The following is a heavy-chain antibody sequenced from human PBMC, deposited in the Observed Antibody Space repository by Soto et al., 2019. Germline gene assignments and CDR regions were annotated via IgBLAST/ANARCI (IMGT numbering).Heavy chain of an antibody. J-gene: IGHJ6*02. V-gene: IGHV1-8*01. Sequence: XSVKGAFNAVGYPFSSYDINWVRRATGQGLEWMGWMNPNSGNTGYAQKFQGGVTMTRNTSISTAYMELSSLRSEDTAVYYCARRGGHPDYVSYYYYGMDVWAQGTTVTVSS. CDR3: ARRGGHPDYVSYYYYGMDV. CDR1: GYPFSSYD. D-gene: IGHD3-16*01. CDR2: MNPNSGNT.